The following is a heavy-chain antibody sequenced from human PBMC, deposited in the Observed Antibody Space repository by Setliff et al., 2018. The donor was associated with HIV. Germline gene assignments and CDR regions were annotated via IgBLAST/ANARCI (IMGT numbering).Heavy chain of an antibody. CDR2: VIHSGTT. V-gene: IGHV4-34*12. D-gene: IGHD3-10*01. CDR1: GAPLNGLF. J-gene: IGHJ4*02. Sequence: PSETLSPACAVYGAPLNGLFGSWVRQRPEGGREWIGEVIHSGTTNYNPSLKGRVNISVDTSKNQFSLRVKSVTAGDTGLYFCARRRGPMVRGVDPAPSFFFDYWGQGTPVTVSS. CDR3: ARRRGPMVRGVDPAPSFFFDY.